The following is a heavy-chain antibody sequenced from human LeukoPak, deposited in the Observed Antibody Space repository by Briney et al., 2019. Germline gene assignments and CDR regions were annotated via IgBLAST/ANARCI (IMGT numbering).Heavy chain of an antibody. CDR2: IIPIFGSA. D-gene: IGHD3-10*01. V-gene: IGHV1-69*01. CDR1: GGSFSTNA. CDR3: ARGSYGSGFYLWFDP. Sequence: SSVNVSCKASGGSFSTNAIAWVRQAPGQGLEWMGGIIPIFGSANYAQKFQGRVTITADESTSTAYMELSSLRSEDTAVYYYARGSYGSGFYLWFDPWGQGTQVTVSS. J-gene: IGHJ5*02.